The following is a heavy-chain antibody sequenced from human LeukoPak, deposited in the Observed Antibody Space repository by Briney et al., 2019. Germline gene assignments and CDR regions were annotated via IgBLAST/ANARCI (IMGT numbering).Heavy chain of an antibody. CDR3: ATSLAYCGGDCYSPHFDY. CDR1: GGSFSGYY. V-gene: IGHV4-34*01. J-gene: IGHJ4*02. Sequence: SETLSLTCAVYGGSFSGYYRSWIRQPPGKGLEWIGEINHSGSTNYNPSLKSRVTISVDTSKNQFSLKLSSVTAADTAVYYCATSLAYCGGDCYSPHFDYWGQGTLVTVSS. D-gene: IGHD2-21*02. CDR2: INHSGST.